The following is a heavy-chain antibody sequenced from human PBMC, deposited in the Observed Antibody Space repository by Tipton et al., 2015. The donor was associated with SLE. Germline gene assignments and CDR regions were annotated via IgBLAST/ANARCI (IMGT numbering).Heavy chain of an antibody. Sequence: SLRLSCAASGFTFDDYSMQWVRQVPGKGLEWVGLISWDGSSTFYADSVKGRFTISRDNTKNSLYLQINSLRAEDTAVYYCAKEISPPGMIFYYYFGMDVWGQGTTVTVSS. CDR2: ISWDGSST. J-gene: IGHJ6*02. CDR1: GFTFDDYS. D-gene: IGHD3/OR15-3a*01. V-gene: IGHV3-43*01. CDR3: AKEISPPGMIFYYYFGMDV.